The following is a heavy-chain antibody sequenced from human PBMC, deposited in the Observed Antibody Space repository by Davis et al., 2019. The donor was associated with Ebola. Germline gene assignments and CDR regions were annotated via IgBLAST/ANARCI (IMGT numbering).Heavy chain of an antibody. D-gene: IGHD6-13*01. CDR3: AGGDSSSWDGWFDP. Sequence: SETLSLTCAVSGASISNSYFWGWSRQSPGKGLEWIATMYYTGRTYYNPSLKSRVTISVDTYKNQFSLKLSSVTAADTAVYYCAGGDSSSWDGWFDPWGQGTLVTVSS. CDR2: MYYTGRT. CDR1: GASISNSYF. J-gene: IGHJ5*02. V-gene: IGHV4-39*01.